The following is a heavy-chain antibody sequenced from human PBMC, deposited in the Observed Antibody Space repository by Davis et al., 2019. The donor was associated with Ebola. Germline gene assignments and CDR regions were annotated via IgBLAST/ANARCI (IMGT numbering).Heavy chain of an antibody. CDR3: ARHLSGYSYGTYYYYGMDV. CDR2: IYYSGST. CDR1: GGSISSYY. D-gene: IGHD5-18*01. V-gene: IGHV4-59*08. Sequence: SETLSLTCTVSGGSISSYYWSWIRQPPGKGLEWIGYIYYSGSTNYNPSLKSRVTISVDTSKNQFSLKLSSVTAADTAVYYCARHLSGYSYGTYYYYGMDVWGQGTTVTVSS. J-gene: IGHJ6*02.